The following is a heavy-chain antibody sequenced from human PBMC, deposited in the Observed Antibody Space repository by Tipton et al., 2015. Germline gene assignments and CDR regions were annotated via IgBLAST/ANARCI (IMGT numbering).Heavy chain of an antibody. Sequence: TLSLTCTVSGGSISTSSYYWAWIRQPPGKGLEWIGSMSDSGSTYYTPSLKSRVTISGDTSKNQFSLSLSSVTAADTAVYYCATWDHAVSSGEDFYYGMDVWGQGTTVAVS. D-gene: IGHD5-12*01. CDR1: GGSISTSSYY. V-gene: IGHV4-39*01. CDR2: MSDSGST. CDR3: ATWDHAVSSGEDFYYGMDV. J-gene: IGHJ6*02.